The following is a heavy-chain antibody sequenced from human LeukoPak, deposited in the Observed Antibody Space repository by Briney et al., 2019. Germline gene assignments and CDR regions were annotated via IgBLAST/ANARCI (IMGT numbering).Heavy chain of an antibody. J-gene: IGHJ6*04. CDR3: ARDRGSSAMDV. V-gene: IGHV3-21*01. D-gene: IGHD6-13*01. CDR2: ISSSSSYI. CDR1: GFTFSSYS. Sequence: GGSLRLSCAASGFTFSSYSMNWVRQAPGKGLEWVSSISSSSSYIYYADSVKGRFTISRGNAKNSLYLQMNSLRAEDTAVYYCARDRGSSAMDVWGKGTTVTVSS.